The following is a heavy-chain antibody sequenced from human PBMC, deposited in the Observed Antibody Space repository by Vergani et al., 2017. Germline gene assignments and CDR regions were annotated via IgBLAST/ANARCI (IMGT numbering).Heavy chain of an antibody. CDR3: ARVAAAGTGYYYMDV. CDR2: IYHSGRT. D-gene: IGHD6-13*01. J-gene: IGHJ6*03. CDR1: GGSISSGGYS. Sequence: QLQLQESGSGLVKPSQTLSLTCAVSGGSISSGGYSWSWIRQPPGKGLEWIGYIYHSGRTYYNPSPKSRVTISVDRSKNQFSLKLSSVTAADTAVYYCARVAAAGTGYYYMDVWGKGTTVTVSS. V-gene: IGHV4-30-2*01.